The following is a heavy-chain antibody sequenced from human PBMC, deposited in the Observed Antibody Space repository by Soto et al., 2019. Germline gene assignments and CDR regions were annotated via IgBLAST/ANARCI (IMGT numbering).Heavy chain of an antibody. CDR1: GFTFSSYW. CDR3: ARVPTGKYGVWNY. CDR2: INPGGSIT. Sequence: EEQLVESGGGLVQPGGSLRLSCAASGFTFSSYWMNWARQAPGKGLVWVSRINPGGSITAYADSVKGRFTISRDNAKNTLYLQMNSLRGDDTAVYYCARVPTGKYGVWNYWGQGTLVTVSS. J-gene: IGHJ4*02. D-gene: IGHD2-8*01. V-gene: IGHV3-74*01.